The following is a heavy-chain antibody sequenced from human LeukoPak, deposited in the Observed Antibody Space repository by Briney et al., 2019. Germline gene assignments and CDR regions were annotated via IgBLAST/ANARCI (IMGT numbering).Heavy chain of an antibody. V-gene: IGHV3-48*04. CDR2: ISSSSSTI. CDR1: GFTFSSYS. J-gene: IGHJ2*01. CDR3: ARYSSGYYRYFDL. Sequence: GGSLRLSCAASGFTFSSYSMNWVRRAPGKGLEWVSYISSSSSTIYYADSVKGRFTISRDNAKNSLYLQMYSLRAEDTAVYYCARYSSGYYRYFDLWGRGTLVTVSS. D-gene: IGHD3-22*01.